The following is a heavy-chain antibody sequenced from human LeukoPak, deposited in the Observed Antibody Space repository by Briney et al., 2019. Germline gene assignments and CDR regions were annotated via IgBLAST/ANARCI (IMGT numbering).Heavy chain of an antibody. J-gene: IGHJ4*02. Sequence: GGSLRLSCAASGFTFSSYAMTWVRQAPGKGLEWVSTISSGGTSTYYADSVQGRFTISRDNSRNTLYLQMNSLRAEDTALYYCAEGKGSSSRYSLDYWGQGTLVTVSS. CDR3: AEGKGSSSRYSLDY. V-gene: IGHV3-23*01. D-gene: IGHD2-15*01. CDR2: ISSGGTST. CDR1: GFTFSSYA.